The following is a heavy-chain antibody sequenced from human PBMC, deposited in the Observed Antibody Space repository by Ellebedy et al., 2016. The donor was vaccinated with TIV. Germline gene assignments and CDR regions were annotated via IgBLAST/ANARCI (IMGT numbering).Heavy chain of an antibody. J-gene: IGHJ5*02. CDR2: FIPFLGTT. CDR1: GGTFSNHA. Sequence: AASVTVSCKASGGTFSNHAIPWVRQPPRQGLEWMGGFIPFLGTTNSAHRFQGRVTFTADKYTSTTYMELTGRTTGETAVYYCARGWRQEGFEPWGQGTLVTVSS. CDR3: ARGWRQEGFEP. D-gene: IGHD2-15*01. V-gene: IGHV1-69*10.